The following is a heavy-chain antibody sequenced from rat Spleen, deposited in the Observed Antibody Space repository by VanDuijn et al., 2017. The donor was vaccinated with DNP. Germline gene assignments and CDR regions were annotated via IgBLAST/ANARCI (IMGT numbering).Heavy chain of an antibody. J-gene: IGHJ2*01. CDR3: ARHPDY. Sequence: QVQLKESGPGLVQPSQTLSLTCTVSGFSLTRNSVHWVRQPPGKGLEWVGAIWGYGTTDYDSTLRSRLSISRDTSKSQVFLEMNSPQTEDTAMYFCARHPDYWGQGIMVTVSS. CDR1: GFSLTRNS. V-gene: IGHV2-1*01. CDR2: IWGYGTT. D-gene: IGHD3-1*01.